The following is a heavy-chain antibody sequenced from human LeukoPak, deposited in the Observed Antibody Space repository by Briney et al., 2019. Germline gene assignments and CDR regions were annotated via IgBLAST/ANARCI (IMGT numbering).Heavy chain of an antibody. CDR2: ISSSSSYT. D-gene: IGHD3-10*01. J-gene: IGHJ3*02. CDR1: GFTFSDYY. CDR3: AKDGSVLLWFGESDAFDI. Sequence: GGSLRLSCAASGFTFSDYYMSWIRQAPGKGLEWVSYISSSSSYTNYADSVKGRFTISRDNSKNTLYLQMNSLRAEDTAVYYCAKDGSVLLWFGESDAFDIWGQGTMVTVSS. V-gene: IGHV3-11*05.